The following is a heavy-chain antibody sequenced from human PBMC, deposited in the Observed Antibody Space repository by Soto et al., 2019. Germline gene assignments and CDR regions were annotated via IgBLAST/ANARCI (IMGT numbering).Heavy chain of an antibody. CDR1: GGSLSGYY. CDR3: ARGSIAASRGWFDP. CDR2: INHSGST. D-gene: IGHD6-13*01. J-gene: IGHJ5*02. V-gene: IGHV4-34*01. Sequence: SETLSLTCAVYGGSLSGYYWSWLRQPPGKGLEWIGEINHSGSTNYNPSLKSRVTISVDTSKNQFSLKLSSVTAADTAVYYCARGSIAASRGWFDPWGQGTLVTVSS.